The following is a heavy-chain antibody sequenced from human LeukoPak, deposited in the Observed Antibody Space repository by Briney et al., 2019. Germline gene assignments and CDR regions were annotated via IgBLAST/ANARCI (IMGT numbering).Heavy chain of an antibody. CDR3: VSFYETY. CDR2: MREDGTEN. CDR1: GFTFSSYW. J-gene: IGHJ4*02. D-gene: IGHD2/OR15-2a*01. V-gene: IGHV3-7*01. Sequence: GGSLRLSCAASGFTFSSYWMSWVRQAPGKGLEWVANMREDGTENYYVDSMKGRFTISRDNAKNTVYPQMNSLRAEDTAVYYCVSFYETYWGRGTLVTVSS.